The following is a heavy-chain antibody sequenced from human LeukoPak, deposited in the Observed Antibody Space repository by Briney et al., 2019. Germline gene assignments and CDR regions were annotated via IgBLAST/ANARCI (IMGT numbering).Heavy chain of an antibody. D-gene: IGHD3-9*01. Sequence: GASVKVSCKASGYTFTSYAMHWVRQAPGQRLEWMGWINAGNGNTKYSQEFQGRVTMTRDTSISTAYMELSRLRSDDTAVYYCARDSLGGSDWLLSHYYYYYYMDVWGKGTTVTISS. CDR3: ARDSLGGSDWLLSHYYYYYYMDV. CDR1: GYTFTSYA. CDR2: INAGNGNT. V-gene: IGHV1-3*01. J-gene: IGHJ6*03.